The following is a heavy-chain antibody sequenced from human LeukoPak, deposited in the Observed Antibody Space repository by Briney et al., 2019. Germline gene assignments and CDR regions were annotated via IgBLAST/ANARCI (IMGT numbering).Heavy chain of an antibody. CDR1: GFTFRNYV. D-gene: IGHD6-19*01. CDR3: AKVKAPSGWFNSDY. Sequence: PGGSLRLSCAASGFTFRNYVMNWVRQAPGKGLEWVSGISGSGDSTYYADSVKGRFTISRDNSKNTQYLQMNSLRVEDTAAYYCAKVKAPSGWFNSDYWGQGTLVTVSS. V-gene: IGHV3-23*01. CDR2: ISGSGDST. J-gene: IGHJ4*02.